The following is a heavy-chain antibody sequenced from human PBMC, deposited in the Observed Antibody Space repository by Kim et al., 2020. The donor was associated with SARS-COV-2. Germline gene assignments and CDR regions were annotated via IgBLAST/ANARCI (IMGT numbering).Heavy chain of an antibody. D-gene: IGHD3-10*01. CDR1: GFTFSNHW. Sequence: GGSLLSCAASGFTFSNHWMTWVRQAPGKGLEWVANIRQDGSEKYYVDSVKGRFTISRDNAKSSLYLQMNTLSADDTAVYYCARMRSLDVWGQGTTVTVSS. CDR2: IRQDGSEK. V-gene: IGHV3-7*03. CDR3: ARMRSLDV. J-gene: IGHJ6*02.